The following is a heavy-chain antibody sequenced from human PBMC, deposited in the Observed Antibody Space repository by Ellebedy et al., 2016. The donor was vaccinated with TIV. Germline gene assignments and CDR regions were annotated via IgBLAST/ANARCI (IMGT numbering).Heavy chain of an antibody. CDR2: INHSGST. Sequence: MPSETLSLTCAVYGGSFSGYYWSWIRQPPGKGLEWIGEINHSGSTNYNPSLQSRDTLSVDTSTNQFSLKLSSVTAADTAVYYCARFCVKMRWNYYGSGSFRHYFDYWGQGTLVTVSS. CDR1: GGSFSGYY. V-gene: IGHV4-34*01. D-gene: IGHD3-10*01. CDR3: ARFCVKMRWNYYGSGSFRHYFDY. J-gene: IGHJ4*02.